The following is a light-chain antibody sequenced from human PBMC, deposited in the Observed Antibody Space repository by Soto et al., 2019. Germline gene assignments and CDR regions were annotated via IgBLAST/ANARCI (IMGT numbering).Light chain of an antibody. V-gene: IGLV2-23*01. CDR1: SSDVGSYNL. Sequence: LTQPASVSGSPGQSITISCTGTSSDVGSYNLVSWYQQHPGKAPKLMIYEGSKRPSGVSNRFSGSKSGNTASLTISGLQAEDEADYYCCSYAGSSLSVVFGGGTKLTVL. CDR3: CSYAGSSLSVV. CDR2: EGS. J-gene: IGLJ2*01.